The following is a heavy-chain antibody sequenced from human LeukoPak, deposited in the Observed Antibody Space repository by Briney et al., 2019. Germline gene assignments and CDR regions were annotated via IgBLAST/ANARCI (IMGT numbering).Heavy chain of an antibody. Sequence: GSLRLPCAASGFTFGNYWMHWVRQAPGKGLLWVSRISDDGSSANYADSVQGRFTISRDNAKNTVYLQMHSLRAEDTAVYYCVSGYCSSTTCYRGAYWGQGTLVTVSS. D-gene: IGHD2-2*03. CDR3: VSGYCSSTTCYRGAY. J-gene: IGHJ4*02. CDR1: GFTFGNYW. V-gene: IGHV3-74*01. CDR2: ISDDGSSA.